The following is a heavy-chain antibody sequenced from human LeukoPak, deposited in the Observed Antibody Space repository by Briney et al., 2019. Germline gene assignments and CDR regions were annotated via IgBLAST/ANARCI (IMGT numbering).Heavy chain of an antibody. J-gene: IGHJ4*02. CDR2: ISSTSIYI. V-gene: IGHV3-21*01. Sequence: GGSLLLSCAASGFAFNTYTINWVRQAPGKGLEWVSSISSTSIYIYYADSVKGRFTISRDNAKNSLFLQMNSLRAEDTALYYCARTAPAVYGDHLDYWGQGTLVTVSS. CDR1: GFAFNTYT. CDR3: ARTAPAVYGDHLDY. D-gene: IGHD4-17*01.